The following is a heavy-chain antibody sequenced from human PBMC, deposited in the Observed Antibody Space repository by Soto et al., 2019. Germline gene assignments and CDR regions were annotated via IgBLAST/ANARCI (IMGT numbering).Heavy chain of an antibody. CDR3: ARPLGGRYDSSGYYGGYFDY. V-gene: IGHV3-33*08. CDR1: GFTFSTYW. Sequence: SLRLSCAASGFTFSTYWMNWVRQAPGKGLEWVAVIWYDGSNKYYADSVKGRFTISRDNSKNTLYLQMNSLRAEDTAVYYCARPLGGRYDSSGYYGGYFDYWGQGTMGTVYS. D-gene: IGHD3-22*01. CDR2: IWYDGSNK. J-gene: IGHJ4*02.